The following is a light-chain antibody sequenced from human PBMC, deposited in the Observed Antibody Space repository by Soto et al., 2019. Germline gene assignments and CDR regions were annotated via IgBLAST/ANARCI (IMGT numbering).Light chain of an antibody. CDR1: QSVTSSY. V-gene: IGKV3-20*01. Sequence: EIVLMQSPGTLSLSPGERATLSCRASQSVTSSYLARYQQKPGQAPRLLIDGASRRATGIPDRFSGSVSGTDFTLTISRLEPEDFAVYYCQRYGSSPPLTFGGGTKVEIK. CDR3: QRYGSSPPLT. J-gene: IGKJ4*01. CDR2: GAS.